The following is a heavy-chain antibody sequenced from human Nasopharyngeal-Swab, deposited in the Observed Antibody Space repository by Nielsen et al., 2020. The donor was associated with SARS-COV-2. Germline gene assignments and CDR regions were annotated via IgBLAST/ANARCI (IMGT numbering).Heavy chain of an antibody. CDR2: ICYDGSNK. V-gene: IGHV3-33*01. J-gene: IGHJ3*01. CDR3: ARGSSVHAFDV. CDR1: GFSFSTYG. D-gene: IGHD3-10*01. Sequence: LSLTCAASGFSFSTYGMHWVRQSPVKGLEWLTNICYDGSNKYYADSVKGRFTVSRDNSKNTLFLEMDSLRAEDTAVYYCARGSSVHAFDVWGQGTEVTVSS.